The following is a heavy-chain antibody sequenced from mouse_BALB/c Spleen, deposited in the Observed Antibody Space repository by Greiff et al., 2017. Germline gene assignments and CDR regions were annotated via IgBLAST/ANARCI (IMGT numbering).Heavy chain of an antibody. CDR3: ARAYSRPAWFAY. Sequence: VQLQQSGPELMTPGASVKISCKASGYSFTSYYMHWVKQSHGKSLEWIGYIDPFNGGTSYNQKFKGKATLTVDKSSSTAYMHLSSLTSEDSAVYYCARAYSRPAWFAYWGQGTLVTVSA. J-gene: IGHJ3*01. D-gene: IGHD2-5*01. CDR1: GYSFTSYY. CDR2: IDPFNGGT. V-gene: IGHV1S135*01.